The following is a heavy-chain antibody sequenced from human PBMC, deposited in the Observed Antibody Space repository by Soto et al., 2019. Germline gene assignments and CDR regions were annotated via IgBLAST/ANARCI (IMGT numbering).Heavy chain of an antibody. CDR2: LNGGDNGP. CDR3: AKDPGNARYFDC. V-gene: IGHV3-23*01. J-gene: IGHJ4*02. Sequence: TGGSLRLSCTASGFTFSNYAMSWVRQAPGRGLEWVSSLNGGDNGPRYADSVKGRFTISRDNSKNTLYLQMNSLSADDTAVYYCAKDPGNARYFDCWGQGTLVTVSS. CDR1: GFTFSNYA.